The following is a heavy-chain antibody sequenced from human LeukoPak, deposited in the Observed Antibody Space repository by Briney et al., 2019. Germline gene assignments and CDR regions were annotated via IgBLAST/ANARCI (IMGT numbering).Heavy chain of an antibody. D-gene: IGHD6-13*01. J-gene: IGHJ4*02. CDR2: INPNSGGT. CDR3: ARVNRYSSSQIDY. Sequence: ASVKASCKASGYTFTGYYMHWVRQAPGQGLEWMGRINPNSGGTNYAQKFQGRVTMTRDTSISTAYMELSRLRSDDTAVYYCARVNRYSSSQIDYWGQGTLVTVSS. V-gene: IGHV1-2*06. CDR1: GYTFTGYY.